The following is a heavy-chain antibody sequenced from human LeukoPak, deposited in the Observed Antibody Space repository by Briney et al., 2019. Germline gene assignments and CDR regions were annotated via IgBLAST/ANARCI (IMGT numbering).Heavy chain of an antibody. CDR2: INPNSDGT. J-gene: IGHJ5*02. Sequence: ASVKVSCKASGYTFTCYYMHWVRQAPGQGLEWMGWINPNSDGTNYAQKLQGRVTMTRDTSISTAYLELSRLRSDDTAVYYCARSRSVITTTIIVIRRPWFDPWGQGTLVTVSS. CDR1: GYTFTCYY. CDR3: ARSRSVITTTIIVIRRPWFDP. D-gene: IGHD3-22*01. V-gene: IGHV1-2*02.